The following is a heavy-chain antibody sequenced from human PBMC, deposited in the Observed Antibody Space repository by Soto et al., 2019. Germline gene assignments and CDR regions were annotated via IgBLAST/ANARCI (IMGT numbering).Heavy chain of an antibody. J-gene: IGHJ6*02. CDR1: GYSSTSYW. CDR3: ARQTAEWLVPTRYYYYGMDV. V-gene: IGHV5-10-1*01. CDR2: IDPSDSYT. Sequence: GESLKISCKGSGYSSTSYWISWVRQMPGKGLEWMGRIDPSDSYTNYSPSFQGHVTISADKSISTAYLQWSSLKASDAAMYYCARQTAEWLVPTRYYYYGMDVWGQGTTVTV. D-gene: IGHD6-19*01.